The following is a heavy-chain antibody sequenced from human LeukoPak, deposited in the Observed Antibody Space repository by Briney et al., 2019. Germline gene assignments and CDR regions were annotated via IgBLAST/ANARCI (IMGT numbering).Heavy chain of an antibody. V-gene: IGHV3-23*01. CDR3: AKGSPWDAFDI. Sequence: GGSLRLSCAASGFTFSSSAMSWVRQVPGKGLEWVSGISASGGSTYYADSVKGRFTISRDNSKNTLYLQMNSLRAEDTAVYYCAKGSPWDAFDIRGQGTMVTVSS. CDR2: ISASGGST. CDR1: GFTFSSSA. J-gene: IGHJ3*02.